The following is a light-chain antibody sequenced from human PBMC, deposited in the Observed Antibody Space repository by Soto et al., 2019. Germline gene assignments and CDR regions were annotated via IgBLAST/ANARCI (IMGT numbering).Light chain of an antibody. CDR1: QSISTS. Sequence: DTQMTQSPSTLSASVGDRVTITCRASQSISTSMAWYQQRPGTAPKLLIYKTSTLESGVPSRFSGSGSGTEFTLTISSLQPDDFATYYCQQYYSWPRTFGQGTKVEIK. CDR2: KTS. J-gene: IGKJ1*01. CDR3: QQYYSWPRT. V-gene: IGKV1-5*03.